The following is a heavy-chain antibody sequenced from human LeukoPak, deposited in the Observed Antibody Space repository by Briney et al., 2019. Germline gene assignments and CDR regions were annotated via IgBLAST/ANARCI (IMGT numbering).Heavy chain of an antibody. CDR3: ARDRIAVAADHDAFDM. CDR2: IYYSGST. CDR1: GDSISSYS. D-gene: IGHD6-19*01. V-gene: IGHV4-59*01. Sequence: SETLSLTCSVSGDSISSYSWSWVRQSPGRGLEWIGYIYYSGSTNYSPSLKSRVTISVDTSKNQFSLKLSSVTAADTAVYYCARDRIAVAADHDAFDMWGQGTMVTVSS. J-gene: IGHJ3*02.